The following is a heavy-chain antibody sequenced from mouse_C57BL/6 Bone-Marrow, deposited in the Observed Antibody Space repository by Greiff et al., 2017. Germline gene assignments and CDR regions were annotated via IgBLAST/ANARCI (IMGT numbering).Heavy chain of an antibody. D-gene: IGHD2-3*01. V-gene: IGHV1-76*01. Sequence: VKLQESGAELVRPGASVKLSCKASGYTFTDYYINWVKQRPGQGLEWIARIYPGSGNTYYNEKFKGKATLTAEKSSSTAYMQLSSLTSEDSAVYFCARTECLLPLDYWGQGTTLTVSS. CDR2: IYPGSGNT. CDR1: GYTFTDYY. CDR3: ARTECLLPLDY. J-gene: IGHJ2*01.